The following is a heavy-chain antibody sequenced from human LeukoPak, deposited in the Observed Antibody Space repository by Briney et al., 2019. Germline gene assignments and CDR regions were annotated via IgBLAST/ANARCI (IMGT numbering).Heavy chain of an antibody. CDR1: GYTFTGYY. Sequence: GASVKVSCKASGYTFTGYYMHWVRQAPGQGLEWMGRINPNSGGTNYAQKFQGRVTMTRDTSISTAYMELSSLRSEDTAVYYCATDGYSSSWYGSGAFDIWGQGTMVTVSS. D-gene: IGHD6-13*01. V-gene: IGHV1-2*06. CDR3: ATDGYSSSWYGSGAFDI. J-gene: IGHJ3*02. CDR2: INPNSGGT.